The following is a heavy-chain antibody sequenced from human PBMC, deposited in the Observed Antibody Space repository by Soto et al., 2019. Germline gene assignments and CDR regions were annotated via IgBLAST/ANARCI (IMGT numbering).Heavy chain of an antibody. D-gene: IGHD5-18*01. J-gene: IGHJ4*02. CDR1: GFTFSNAW. CDR3: TSSGYSYAYFRN. CDR2: IKSKTDGGTT. V-gene: IGHV3-15*01. Sequence: EVQVVESGGGLVKPGGSLRLSCAASGFTFSNAWMSWVRLAPGKGLEWVGRIKSKTDGGTTDHVAPVKGRFTISRDDSKDTLYLQMNSLKTEDTAVYYCTSSGYSYAYFRNWGQGTLVTVSS.